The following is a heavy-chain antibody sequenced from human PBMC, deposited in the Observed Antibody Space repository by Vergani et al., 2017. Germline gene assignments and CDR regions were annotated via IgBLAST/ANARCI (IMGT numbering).Heavy chain of an antibody. CDR2: IIPIFGTA. CDR3: ARGRGYSSGWSSQYYFDY. CDR1: GGTFSSYA. J-gene: IGHJ4*02. Sequence: QVQLVQSGAEVKKPGSSVKVSCKASGGTFSSYAISWVRQAPGQGLEWMGGIIPIFGTANYAQKFQGRVTITADESTSTAYMELSSLRSEDTAVYYCARGRGYSSGWSSQYYFDYWGQGTLVTVSS. V-gene: IGHV1-69*01. D-gene: IGHD6-19*01.